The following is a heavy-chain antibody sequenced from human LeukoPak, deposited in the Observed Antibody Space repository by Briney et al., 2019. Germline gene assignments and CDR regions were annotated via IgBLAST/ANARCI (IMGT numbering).Heavy chain of an antibody. CDR2: VRSDGSNK. D-gene: IGHD3-9*01. CDR3: AKVVDILTNFDY. V-gene: IGHV3-30*02. CDR1: GFTFSTYG. J-gene: IGHJ4*02. Sequence: GGSLRLSCTASGFTFSTYGMHWVRQAPGKGLEWVAFVRSDGSNKYYADSVKGRFTISRDNSKNTVYLQMNSLRAEDTAVYYCAKVVDILTNFDYWGQGTLVTVSS.